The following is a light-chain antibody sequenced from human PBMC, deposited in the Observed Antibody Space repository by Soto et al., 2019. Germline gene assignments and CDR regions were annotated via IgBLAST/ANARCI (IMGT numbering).Light chain of an antibody. CDR2: EVS. Sequence: QSALTQPASVSGSPGQSITISCTGTSSDVGNYKYVSWYQQHPGKAPKLMIYEVSNRPSGVSNRFSGSKSGNTASLTISGLQAEDETDYYCCSYAGSYTGVFGTGTKLTVL. J-gene: IGLJ1*01. V-gene: IGLV2-14*01. CDR3: CSYAGSYTGV. CDR1: SSDVGNYKY.